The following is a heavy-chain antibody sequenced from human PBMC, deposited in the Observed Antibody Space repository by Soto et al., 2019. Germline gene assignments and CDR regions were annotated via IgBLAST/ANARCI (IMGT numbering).Heavy chain of an antibody. V-gene: IGHV1-69*01. D-gene: IGHD2-15*01. CDR3: ARESRDGSGGRCFPRPTAEYFRH. J-gene: IGHJ1*01. CDR2: IFPIFLTS. Sequence: QGQLVQSGPEVKKPGSSVKVSCKASGGTFSSYVFSWVRQAPGQGLEWMGGIFPIFLTSNYAQKFQGRVTLIADESTSTDYMELSSLRSEDTAVYYCARESRDGSGGRCFPRPTAEYFRHWGQGPLVTVAA. CDR1: GGTFSSYV.